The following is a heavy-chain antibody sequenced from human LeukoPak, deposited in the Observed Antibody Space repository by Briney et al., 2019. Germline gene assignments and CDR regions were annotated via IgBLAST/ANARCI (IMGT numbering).Heavy chain of an antibody. D-gene: IGHD3-22*01. Sequence: GASVKVSCKASGYTFTSYGISWVRQAPGQGLEWMRWISAYNGNTNYAQKLQGRVTMTTDTSTSTAYMELRSLRSDDTAVYYCAREGGPYYYDSSGYDAFDIWGQGTMVTVSS. CDR2: ISAYNGNT. V-gene: IGHV1-18*01. J-gene: IGHJ3*02. CDR1: GYTFTSYG. CDR3: AREGGPYYYDSSGYDAFDI.